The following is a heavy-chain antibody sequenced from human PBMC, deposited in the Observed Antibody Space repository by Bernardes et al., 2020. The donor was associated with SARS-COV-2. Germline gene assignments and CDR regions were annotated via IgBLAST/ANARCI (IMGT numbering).Heavy chain of an antibody. Sequence: SESLSLTCTASGGSISNYYWSWIRQPPGRGLEWIAWIYYSGATMYNPSSNSRITMSVDTSKNQFSLKLTSVTAADTAVYYCAGHFGSGTYPLDYWGQGTLVTVSS. J-gene: IGHJ4*01. CDR3: AGHFGSGTYPLDY. V-gene: IGHV4-59*08. CDR2: IYYSGAT. D-gene: IGHD3-10*01. CDR1: GGSISNYY.